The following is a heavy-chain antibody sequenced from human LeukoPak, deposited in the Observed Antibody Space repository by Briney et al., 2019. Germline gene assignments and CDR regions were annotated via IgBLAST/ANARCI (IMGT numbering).Heavy chain of an antibody. CDR3: AKSKSTGLYDSFAYLFDS. J-gene: IGHJ4*02. V-gene: IGHV3-23*01. D-gene: IGHD3-16*01. Sequence: GGSLRLSCAASRFIFSNNAMSWVRQAPGKGLEWVSAVSASAASTYYADSVKGRFTICRDNSNNALYLQMNSLRVEDTAVYYCAKSKSTGLYDSFAYLFDSWGQGTLVTVSS. CDR1: RFIFSNNA. CDR2: VSASAAST.